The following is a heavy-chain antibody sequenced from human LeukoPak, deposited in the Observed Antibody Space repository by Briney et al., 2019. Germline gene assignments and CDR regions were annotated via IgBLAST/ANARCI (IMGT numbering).Heavy chain of an antibody. J-gene: IGHJ4*02. CDR3: RHGIGTGYPLDY. CDR2: GHYSGTT. CDR1: GVSINSHY. D-gene: IGHD3/OR15-3a*01. Sequence: PSETLSLTCTVSGVSINSHYWSWIRQSPGKGLEWIAYGHYSGTTNYNPSLKSRVTISVDTSKNQFSLKLTSVSAADTAMYCARHGIGTGYPLDYWGLGTLGTVSS. V-gene: IGHV4-59*08.